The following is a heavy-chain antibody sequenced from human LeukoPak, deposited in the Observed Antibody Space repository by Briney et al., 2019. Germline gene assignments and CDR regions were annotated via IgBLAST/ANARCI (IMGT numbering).Heavy chain of an antibody. Sequence: SETLSLTCAVYGGSFSGYYWRWIRQPPGKGLEWIGEINHSGSTNYNPSLKSRVTISVDTSKNQFSLKLSSVTAADTAVYYCARVYYGSGIFGYYYYYMDVWGKGTTITVS. V-gene: IGHV4-34*01. CDR2: INHSGST. CDR3: ARVYYGSGIFGYYYYYMDV. D-gene: IGHD3-10*01. J-gene: IGHJ6*03. CDR1: GGSFSGYY.